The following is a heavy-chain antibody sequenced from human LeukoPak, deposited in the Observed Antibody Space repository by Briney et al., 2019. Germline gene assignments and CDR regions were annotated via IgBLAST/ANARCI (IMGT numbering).Heavy chain of an antibody. CDR2: IYISGST. CDR1: GGSINSGSQY. V-gene: IGHV4-61*09. CDR3: ARPLGSRTLGAFDI. D-gene: IGHD3-16*02. Sequence: PSETLSLTCSVSGGSINSGSQYWSWIRQPAGKGLEWIGQIYISGSTTYNPSLKSRVTISVDTSKNHFSLKLSSVTAADSAVYYCARPLGSRTLGAFDIWGRGTMVTVSS. J-gene: IGHJ3*02.